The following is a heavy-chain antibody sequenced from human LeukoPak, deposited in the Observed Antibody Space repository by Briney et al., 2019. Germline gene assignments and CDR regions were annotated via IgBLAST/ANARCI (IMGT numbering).Heavy chain of an antibody. CDR2: ISSSGSTI. V-gene: IGHV3-11*01. CDR1: GFTFSDYY. J-gene: IGHJ4*02. D-gene: IGHD2-15*01. CDR3: ARAARYCSGGSCSPTFDY. Sequence: GGSLRLSCAASGFTFSDYYMSWIRQAPGKGLEWVSYISSSGSTIYYADSVKGRFTISRDNAKNSLYLQMNSLRAEDTAVYYCARAARYCSGGSCSPTFDYWGQGTLVTVSS.